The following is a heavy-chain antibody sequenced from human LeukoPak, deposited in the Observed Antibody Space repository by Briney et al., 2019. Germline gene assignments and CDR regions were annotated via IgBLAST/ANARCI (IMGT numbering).Heavy chain of an antibody. Sequence: GGSLRLSCAASGFTFSSYEMNWVRQAPGKGLEWVSYISSSGSTIYYADSVKGRFTIPRDNAKNSLYLQMNSLRAEDTAVYYCARSYYYDSSGYYYEGGGWLDYWGQGTLVTVSS. D-gene: IGHD3-22*01. CDR3: ARSYYYDSSGYYYEGGGWLDY. CDR2: ISSSGSTI. CDR1: GFTFSSYE. V-gene: IGHV3-48*03. J-gene: IGHJ4*02.